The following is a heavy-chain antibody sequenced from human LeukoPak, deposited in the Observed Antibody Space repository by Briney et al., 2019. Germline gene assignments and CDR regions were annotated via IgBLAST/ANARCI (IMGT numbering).Heavy chain of an antibody. D-gene: IGHD6-19*01. J-gene: IGHJ6*02. Sequence: GGSLRLSCTASGFTFGDYAMSWFRQAPGKGLEWVGFIRSKAYGGTTEYAASVKGRFTISGDDSKSIAYLQMNSLKTEDTAVYYCTRDGPHSGYSSGWYLNYYYYYGMDVWGQGTTVTVSS. CDR2: IRSKAYGGTT. V-gene: IGHV3-49*03. CDR3: TRDGPHSGYSSGWYLNYYYYYGMDV. CDR1: GFTFGDYA.